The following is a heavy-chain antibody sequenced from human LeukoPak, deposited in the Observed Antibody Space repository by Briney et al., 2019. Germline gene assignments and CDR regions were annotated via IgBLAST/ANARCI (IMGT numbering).Heavy chain of an antibody. CDR3: APSGTYYFNY. Sequence: GASVKVSCKASGYTFTTYGMNWVRQAPGQGLGWMGWINPSTGNPTYAQGFTGRFVFSLDTSVSTAYLQISSLKAEDTATYYFAPSGTYYFNYWGQGTQVTVSS. V-gene: IGHV7-4-1*02. D-gene: IGHD1-26*01. J-gene: IGHJ4*02. CDR2: INPSTGNP. CDR1: GYTFTTYG.